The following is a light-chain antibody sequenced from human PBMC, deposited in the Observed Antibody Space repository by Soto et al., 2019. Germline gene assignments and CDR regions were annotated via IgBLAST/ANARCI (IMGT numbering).Light chain of an antibody. V-gene: IGLV2-14*01. CDR2: EVI. CDR1: SGDVGAFDY. Sequence: QSALAQPASVSGSPGQSITISCSGTSGDVGAFDYVSWYQQRPGNAPKLMIYEVINRPSGVSSRFSGSKSGNTASLTISGLQAEDEADYYCSSYTTSSTWVFGGGTQLTVL. J-gene: IGLJ3*02. CDR3: SSYTTSSTWV.